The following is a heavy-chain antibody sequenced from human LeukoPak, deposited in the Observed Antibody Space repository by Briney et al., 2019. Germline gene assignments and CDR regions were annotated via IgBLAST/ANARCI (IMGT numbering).Heavy chain of an antibody. Sequence: ASVKVSCKASGGTFSSYAISWVRQAPGQGLQWMGRVIPILDIANYAQKFQGRVTITADKSTSTAYMELSSLRSEDTAVYYCAREGRRVGLEPDYYYYYGMDVWGQGTTVTVSS. V-gene: IGHV1-69*04. J-gene: IGHJ6*02. CDR3: AREGRRVGLEPDYYYYYGMDV. CDR1: GGTFSSYA. CDR2: VIPILDIA. D-gene: IGHD1-1*01.